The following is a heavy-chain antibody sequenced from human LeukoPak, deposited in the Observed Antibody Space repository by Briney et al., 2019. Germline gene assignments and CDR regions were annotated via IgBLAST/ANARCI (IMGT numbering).Heavy chain of an antibody. V-gene: IGHV4-30-2*01. CDR2: IYHSGST. Sequence: SETLSLTCTVSGGSISSGGYYWSWIRQPPGKGLEWIGYIYHSGSTYYNPSLKSRVTISVDRSKNQFSLKLSSVTAADTAVYYCARLLQLWFTIDYWGQGTLVTVSS. J-gene: IGHJ4*02. D-gene: IGHD5-18*01. CDR3: ARLLQLWFTIDY. CDR1: GGSISSGGYY.